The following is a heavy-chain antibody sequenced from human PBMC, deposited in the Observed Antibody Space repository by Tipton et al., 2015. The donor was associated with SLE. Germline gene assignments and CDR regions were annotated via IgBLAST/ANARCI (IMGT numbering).Heavy chain of an antibody. J-gene: IGHJ3*02. Sequence: TLSLTCTVSGGSISSHYWSWIRQPPGKGLEWIGEINHSGSTNYNPSLKSRVTISVDTSKNQFSLKLSSVTAADTAVYYCARVRGTYYDFWSGYYSDAFDIWGQGTMVTVSS. CDR3: ARVRGTYYDFWSGYYSDAFDI. D-gene: IGHD3-3*01. CDR1: GGSISSHY. V-gene: IGHV4-59*11. CDR2: INHSGST.